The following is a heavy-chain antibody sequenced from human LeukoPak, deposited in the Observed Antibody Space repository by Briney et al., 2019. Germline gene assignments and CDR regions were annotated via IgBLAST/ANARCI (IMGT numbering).Heavy chain of an antibody. CDR3: ARHVGSSPHIDY. V-gene: IGHV4-59*08. CDR2: VYYSGST. D-gene: IGHD1-26*01. CDR1: GDSINSYH. J-gene: IGHJ4*02. Sequence: PSETLSLTCTVSGDSINSYHWNWIRQPPGKGLEWIGSVYYSGSTNYNPSLKSRVTISVDTSKSQFSLKLNSLTAADTAVYYCARHVGSSPHIDYWGQGTLVTVSS.